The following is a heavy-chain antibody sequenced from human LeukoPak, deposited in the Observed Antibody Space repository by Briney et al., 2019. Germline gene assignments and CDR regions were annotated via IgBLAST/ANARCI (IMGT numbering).Heavy chain of an antibody. CDR1: GFIVSNNY. J-gene: IGHJ3*02. D-gene: IGHD4-17*01. Sequence: GGSLRLSCEASGFIVSNNYMTWVRQAPGKGLEWVSVIYSGGTTYYWDSVEGRFTISRDNSRNTLNLQMNSLRAEDTAVYFCARGQSGDPAFDIWGQGTMVTVSS. CDR3: ARGQSGDPAFDI. CDR2: IYSGGTT. V-gene: IGHV3-53*01.